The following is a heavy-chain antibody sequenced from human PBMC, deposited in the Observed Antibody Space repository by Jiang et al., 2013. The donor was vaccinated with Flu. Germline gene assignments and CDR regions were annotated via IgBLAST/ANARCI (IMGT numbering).Heavy chain of an antibody. D-gene: IGHD3-22*01. CDR3: ARAQETPYDSSGYYPHFDY. V-gene: IGHV6-1*01. CDR2: TYYRSKWYN. J-gene: IGHJ4*02. CDR1: GDSVSSNSAA. Sequence: QTLSLTCAISGDSVSSNSAAWNWIRQSPSRGLEWLGRTYYRSKWYNDYAVSVKSRITINPDTSKNQFSLQLNSVTPEDTAVYYCARAQETPYDSSGYYPHFDYWGQGTLVTVSS.